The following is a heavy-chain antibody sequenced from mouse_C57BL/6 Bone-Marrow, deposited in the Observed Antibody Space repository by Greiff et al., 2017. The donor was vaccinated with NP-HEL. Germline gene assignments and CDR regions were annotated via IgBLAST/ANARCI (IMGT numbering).Heavy chain of an antibody. CDR2: IDPSDSYT. CDR1: GYTFTSYW. Sequence: VQLQQPGAELVMPGASVKLSCKASGYTFTSYWMHWVKQRPGQGLEWIGEIDPSDSYTNYNQKFKGKSTLTVDKSSSTAYMQLSSLTSEDSAVYYCARGESYFDYWGQGTTLTVSS. V-gene: IGHV1-69*01. J-gene: IGHJ2*01. CDR3: ARGESYFDY.